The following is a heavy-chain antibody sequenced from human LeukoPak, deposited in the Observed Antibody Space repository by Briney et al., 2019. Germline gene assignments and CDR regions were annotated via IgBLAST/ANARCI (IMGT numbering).Heavy chain of an antibody. CDR2: IKSDGSST. Sequence: PGGSLTLSCAASGFTFCSYWMHWVRQAPGKGLVWVSRIKSDGSSTSYADSVKGRFTISRDNAKNTLYLQMNSLRAEDTAVYYCARDFRDEGYWGQGTLVTVSS. CDR3: ARDFRDEGY. V-gene: IGHV3-74*01. CDR1: GFTFCSYW. J-gene: IGHJ4*02.